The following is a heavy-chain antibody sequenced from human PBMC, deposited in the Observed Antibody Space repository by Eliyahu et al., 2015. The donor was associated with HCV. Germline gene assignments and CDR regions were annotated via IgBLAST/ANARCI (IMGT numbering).Heavy chain of an antibody. CDR3: ARGGPTTVTPLYYFDF. V-gene: IGHV3-30-3*01. CDR2: VSSDGAKK. J-gene: IGHJ4*02. D-gene: IGHD4-11*01. CDR1: GFTFTXYD. Sequence: QMHLVESGGGVAQPGKSLRLSCAASGFTFTXYDIHWVRQTPGKGLEWVAIVSSDGAKKYYADSVKGRFTVSRDNSKQTLFLQMNSLRLEDTAVYFCARGGPTTVTPLYYFDFWGQGTLVTVSS.